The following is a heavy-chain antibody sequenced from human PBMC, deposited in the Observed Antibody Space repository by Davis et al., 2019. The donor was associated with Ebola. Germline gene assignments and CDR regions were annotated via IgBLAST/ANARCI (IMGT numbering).Heavy chain of an antibody. CDR1: GFTFSSYW. J-gene: IGHJ4*02. V-gene: IGHV3-23*01. CDR3: TKLPDEQWLSSRAFES. Sequence: GESLKISCAVSGFTFSSYWMSWVRQVAGKGLECVAAIGGAGHSTYYADSAKGRFTISRDNSKNTLNLQMKSLRAEDTAVYFCTKLPDEQWLSSRAFESWGQGTPVTVSS. D-gene: IGHD6-19*01. CDR2: IGGAGHST.